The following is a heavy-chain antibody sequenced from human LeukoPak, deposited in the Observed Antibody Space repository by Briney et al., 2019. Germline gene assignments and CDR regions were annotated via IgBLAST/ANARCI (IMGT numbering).Heavy chain of an antibody. J-gene: IGHJ4*02. CDR3: ARGERYDFHFDC. V-gene: IGHV4-30-4*07. CDR2: ISYSGNT. CDR1: GGSISRGGYF. Sequence: SETLSLTCAVSGGSISRGGYFWSWIRQPPGKGLEWIAYISYSGNTYYNPFLKSRVTISVDTSKNQFSLKLSSVTAADTAVYYCARGERYDFHFDCWGQGTLVTVSS. D-gene: IGHD3-3*01.